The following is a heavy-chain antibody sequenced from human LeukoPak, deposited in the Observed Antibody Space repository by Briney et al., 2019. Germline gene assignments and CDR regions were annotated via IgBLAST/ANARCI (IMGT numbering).Heavy chain of an antibody. Sequence: AETLSLTCAVYGGSFSGYNWSRVRQPPGKGLEWVGEINHSGSTNYNPSLKSRVTISVDTSKNQFSLKLSSVTAAGTAVYYCASWSVVPASFDYWGQGTLVTVSS. D-gene: IGHD2-2*01. V-gene: IGHV4-34*01. CDR2: INHSGST. CDR1: GGSFSGYN. J-gene: IGHJ4*02. CDR3: ASWSVVPASFDY.